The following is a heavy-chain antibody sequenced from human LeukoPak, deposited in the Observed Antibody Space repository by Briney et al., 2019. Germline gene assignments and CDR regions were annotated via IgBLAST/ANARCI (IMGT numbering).Heavy chain of an antibody. CDR2: IYHSGST. D-gene: IGHD1-7*01. CDR1: GGSIRSGGYY. CDR3: ARGITGTTHNWFDP. J-gene: IGHJ5*02. V-gene: IGHV4-30-2*01. Sequence: SETLSLTCTVSGGSIRSGGYYWSWIRQPPGKGLEWIGYIYHSGSTYYNPSLKSRVTISVDRSKNQFSLKLSSVTAADTAVYYCARGITGTTHNWFDPWGQGTLVTVSS.